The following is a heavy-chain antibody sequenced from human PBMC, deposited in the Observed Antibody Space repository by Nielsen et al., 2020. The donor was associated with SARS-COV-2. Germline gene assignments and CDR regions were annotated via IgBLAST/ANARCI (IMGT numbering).Heavy chain of an antibody. CDR1: GFNFKSFW. Sequence: GESLKISCETSGFNFKSFWMNWVRQAPGKGLEWVANIKEDGTERNYVDAVKGRFTISRDNARKSLYPQMDSLRADDTAVYYCARDREQWLVTPARHWGQGTLVTVSP. CDR2: IKEDGTER. D-gene: IGHD6-19*01. J-gene: IGHJ4*01. CDR3: ARDREQWLVTPARH. V-gene: IGHV3-7*03.